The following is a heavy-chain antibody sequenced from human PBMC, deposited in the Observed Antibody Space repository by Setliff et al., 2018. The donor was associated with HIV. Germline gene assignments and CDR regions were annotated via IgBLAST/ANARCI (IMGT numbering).Heavy chain of an antibody. CDR2: ISHTGST. D-gene: IGHD2-2*02. CDR3: ARDKRYRFPFDS. Sequence: SETLSLTCAVYGGSFSAYYWSWIRQSPEMGLEWIAEISHTGSTKYNPSLGSRVTISLASSKNQFSLSLRSLSAADTAVYYCARDKRYRFPFDSWGQGTLVTVSS. V-gene: IGHV4-34*01. J-gene: IGHJ4*02. CDR1: GGSFSAYY.